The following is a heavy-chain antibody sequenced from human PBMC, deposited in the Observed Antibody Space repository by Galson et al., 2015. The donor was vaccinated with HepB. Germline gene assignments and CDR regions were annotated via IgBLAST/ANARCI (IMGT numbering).Heavy chain of an antibody. Sequence: SLRLSCAASGFTFSSYWMHWVRQAPGKGLVWVSRINSDGSSTSYADSVKGRFTISRDNAKNTLYLQMNSLRAEDTAVYYCARDLVLWFGELCCGMDVWGQGTTVTVSS. D-gene: IGHD3-10*01. CDR2: INSDGSST. CDR1: GFTFSSYW. CDR3: ARDLVLWFGELCCGMDV. J-gene: IGHJ6*02. V-gene: IGHV3-74*01.